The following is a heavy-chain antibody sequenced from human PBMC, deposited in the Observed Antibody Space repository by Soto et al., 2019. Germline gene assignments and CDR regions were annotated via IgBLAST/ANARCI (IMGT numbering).Heavy chain of an antibody. CDR1: GFTFSSYS. V-gene: IGHV3-48*02. CDR2: ISSSSSTI. J-gene: IGHJ5*02. D-gene: IGHD5-12*01. CDR3: ARDMIVATIFDNWFDP. Sequence: EVQLVESGGGLVQPGGSLRLSCAASGFTFSSYSMNWVRQAPGKGLEWVSYISSSSSTIYYADSVKGRFTIPRDNAKNSLYLQMNSLRDEDTAVYYCARDMIVATIFDNWFDPWGQGTLVTVSS.